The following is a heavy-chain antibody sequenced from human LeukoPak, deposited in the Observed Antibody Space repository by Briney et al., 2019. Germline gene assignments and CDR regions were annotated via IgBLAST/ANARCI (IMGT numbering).Heavy chain of an antibody. D-gene: IGHD5-24*01. CDR1: GYTFTGYY. CDR2: INPNSGDT. V-gene: IGHV1-2*02. CDR3: ARGRRILGRDPNAGDFFDY. J-gene: IGHJ4*02. Sequence: ASVKASCKASGYTFTGYYMHWVRQAPGQGLEWMGWINPNSGDTDYAQKFQGGVTMTRDTSINTAYIELSRLRSDDTAVYYCARGRRILGRDPNAGDFFDYWGQGTLVTVSS.